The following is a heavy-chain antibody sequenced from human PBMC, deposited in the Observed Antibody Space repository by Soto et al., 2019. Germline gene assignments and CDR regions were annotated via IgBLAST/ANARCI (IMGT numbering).Heavy chain of an antibody. V-gene: IGHV3-15*01. CDR2: IKSKTDGGTT. J-gene: IGHJ4*02. Sequence: LRLSCAASGFTFSNAWMSWVRQAPGKGLEWVGRIKSKTDGGTTDYAAPVKGRFTISRDDSKNTLYLQMNSLKTEDTAVYYCTTELYDFWSGYYPIFDYWGQGTLVTVSS. CDR1: GFTFSNAW. D-gene: IGHD3-3*01. CDR3: TTELYDFWSGYYPIFDY.